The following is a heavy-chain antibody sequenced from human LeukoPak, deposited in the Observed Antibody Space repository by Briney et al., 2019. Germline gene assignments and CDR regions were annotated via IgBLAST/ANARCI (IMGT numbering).Heavy chain of an antibody. CDR1: GFTVSSTD. V-gene: IGHV3-53*01. D-gene: IGHD6-13*01. J-gene: IGHJ1*01. CDR3: ALLGAAGREYFQH. CDR2: VYSGGST. Sequence: GGSLRLSCAASGFTVSSTDMSWVRQAPGKGLEWVSAVYSGGSTFYADSVKGRFTITRDNSKNTLYLQISSLRAEDTAVYYCALLGAAGREYFQHWGQGTLVTVSS.